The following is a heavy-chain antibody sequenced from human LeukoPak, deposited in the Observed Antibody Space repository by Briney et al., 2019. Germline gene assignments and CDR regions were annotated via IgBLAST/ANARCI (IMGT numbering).Heavy chain of an antibody. CDR2: IIPILSKT. D-gene: IGHD4-23*01. CDR1: GDTFSCYA. J-gene: IGHJ6*03. CDR3: AMAVTSQGGYFYYDMDV. Sequence: SVKVSCKASGDTFSCYALGWVRPAPGQGLEWMGRIIPILSKTNDAQKFQGRLTSTATESTSTAYMELSSISSEDTAVYFCAMAVTSQGGYFYYDMDVWGKGTTVTVSS. V-gene: IGHV1-69*11.